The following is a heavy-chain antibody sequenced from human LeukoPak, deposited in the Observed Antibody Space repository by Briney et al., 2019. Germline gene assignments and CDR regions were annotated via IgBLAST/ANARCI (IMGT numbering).Heavy chain of an antibody. Sequence: ASVKVSCKASEYTFTGYYMHWVRQAPGQGLECMGWINPNSGATSYAQKFQGRVTMTREMSITTVYMELSRLRSDDTAVYYCARDPNIILLSGYFDFWGQGTLVTVSS. CDR2: INPNSGAT. D-gene: IGHD2-8*01. CDR3: ARDPNIILLSGYFDF. V-gene: IGHV1-2*02. CDR1: EYTFTGYY. J-gene: IGHJ4*02.